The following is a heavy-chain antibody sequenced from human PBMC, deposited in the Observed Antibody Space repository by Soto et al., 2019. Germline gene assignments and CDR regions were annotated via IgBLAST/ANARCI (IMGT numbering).Heavy chain of an antibody. CDR1: GGTLSIYA. J-gene: IGHJ6*02. Sequence: SVKVSCKASGGTLSIYAIRWVRQAPGQGLEWMGGIIPIFGTANYAQKFQGRVTITADESTSTAYMELSSLRSEDTDVYYCARGEYSSWPGNYYYGMDVWGQGTSHTVSS. V-gene: IGHV1-69*13. CDR2: IIPIFGTA. CDR3: ARGEYSSWPGNYYYGMDV. D-gene: IGHD6-6*01.